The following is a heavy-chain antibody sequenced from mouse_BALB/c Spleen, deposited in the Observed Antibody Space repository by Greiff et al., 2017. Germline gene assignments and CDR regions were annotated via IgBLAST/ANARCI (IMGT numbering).Heavy chain of an antibody. J-gene: IGHJ4*01. CDR3: ARVYYDYYYAMDY. D-gene: IGHD2-4*01. CDR1: GFSLTGYG. Sequence: VKVVESGPGLVAPSQSLSITCTVSGFSLTGYGVNWVRQPPGKGLEWLGMIWGDGSTDYNSALKSRLSISKDNSKSQVFLKMNSLQTDDTARYYCARVYYDYYYAMDYWGQGTSVTVSS. V-gene: IGHV2-6-7*01. CDR2: IWGDGST.